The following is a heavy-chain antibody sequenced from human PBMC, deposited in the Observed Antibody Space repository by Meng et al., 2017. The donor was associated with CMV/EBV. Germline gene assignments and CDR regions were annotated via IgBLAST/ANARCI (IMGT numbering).Heavy chain of an antibody. V-gene: IGHV3-23*03. Sequence: GESLKISCAASGFTFSSYAMSWVRQAPGKGLEWVSVIYSGGSSTYYADSVKGRFNISRDNSKNTLYLQMNSLRAEDTAVYYCAKGGDFGVVIPIIGTFDYWGQGTLVTVSS. J-gene: IGHJ4*02. D-gene: IGHD3-3*01. CDR1: GFTFSSYA. CDR2: IYSGGSST. CDR3: AKGGDFGVVIPIIGTFDY.